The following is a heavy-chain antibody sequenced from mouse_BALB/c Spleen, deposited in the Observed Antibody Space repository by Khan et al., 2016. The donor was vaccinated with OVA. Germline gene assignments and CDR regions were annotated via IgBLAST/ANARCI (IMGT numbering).Heavy chain of an antibody. V-gene: IGHV5-6*01. D-gene: IGHD1-3*01. J-gene: IGHJ3*01. CDR1: GFTFSTYG. Sequence: EVELVESGGDLVKPGGSLKLSCAASGFTFSTYGMSWVRQTPDKRLEWVATVSTGGSYTYYPDSVKGRFTISRDNAKNTLYLQMSGLKSEDTAMVYCTRLADSEDSGGFAYWGQGTLVTVSA. CDR2: VSTGGSYT. CDR3: TRLADSEDSGGFAY.